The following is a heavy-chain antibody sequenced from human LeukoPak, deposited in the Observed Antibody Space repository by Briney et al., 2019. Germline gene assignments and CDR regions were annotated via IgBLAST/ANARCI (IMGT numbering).Heavy chain of an antibody. CDR1: GGSISSSSYY. Sequence: SETLSLTCTVSGGSISSSSYYWGWIRQPPGKGLEWIGSIYYSGSPYYNPSLKSRVTISVDTSKKQFSLKLSSVTAADTAVYYCARHVGFITMVRGVISNNWFDPWGQGTLVTVSS. J-gene: IGHJ5*02. V-gene: IGHV4-39*01. D-gene: IGHD3-10*01. CDR3: ARHVGFITMVRGVISNNWFDP. CDR2: IYYSGSP.